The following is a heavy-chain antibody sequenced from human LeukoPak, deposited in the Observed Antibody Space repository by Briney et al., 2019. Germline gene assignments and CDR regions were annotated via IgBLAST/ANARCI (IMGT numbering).Heavy chain of an antibody. Sequence: ASVKVSCKASGYTFTGYYMHWVRQAPGQGLEWMGWINPNSGGTNYAQKFQGRVTMTRDTSISTAYMELSRLRSDDTAVHYCAGVGQQLGNWFDPWGQGTLVTVSP. CDR3: AGVGQQLGNWFDP. D-gene: IGHD6-13*01. CDR1: GYTFTGYY. J-gene: IGHJ5*02. CDR2: INPNSGGT. V-gene: IGHV1-2*02.